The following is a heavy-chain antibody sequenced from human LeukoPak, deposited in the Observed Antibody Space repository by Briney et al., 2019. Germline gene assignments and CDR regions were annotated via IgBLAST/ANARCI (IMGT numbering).Heavy chain of an antibody. D-gene: IGHD3-22*01. J-gene: IGHJ4*02. Sequence: PGGSLRLSCAASGFTFSSYAMSWVRQPPGKGLEWIGSIYYSGSTYYNPSLKSRVTISVDTSKNQFSLKLSSVTAADTAVYYCARQGYTYYYDSSGYYPFDYWGQGTLVTVSS. V-gene: IGHV4-39*01. CDR3: ARQGYTYYYDSSGYYPFDY. CDR2: IYYSGST. CDR1: GFTFSSYA.